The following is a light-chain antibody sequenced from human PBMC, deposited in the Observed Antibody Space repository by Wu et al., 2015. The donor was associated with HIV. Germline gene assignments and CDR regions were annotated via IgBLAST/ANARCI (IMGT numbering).Light chain of an antibody. V-gene: IGKV1-13*02. Sequence: AIQLTQSPSTLSASVGDSVTITCRASQGVGSDLAWYQHKPGNSPKLLIYDASELESGVPSRFSGSGSGTDFTLTIISLQPEDFATYYCQKYNTAPWTFGQGTKVEMK. CDR3: QKYNTAPWT. CDR2: DAS. J-gene: IGKJ1*01. CDR1: QGVGSD.